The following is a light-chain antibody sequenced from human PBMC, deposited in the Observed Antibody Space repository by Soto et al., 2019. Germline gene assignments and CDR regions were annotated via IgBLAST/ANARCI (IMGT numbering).Light chain of an antibody. J-gene: IGLJ2*01. Sequence: QSVLTQPASVSESPGQSITISCTGTSSDVGGYDYVSWYQQYPGKAPKLMIYEVSSRPSGVSNRFSGSKSGNTASLTISGLQAEDEADYYCSSFGGTIRVFGGGTKVTVL. CDR3: SSFGGTIRV. V-gene: IGLV2-14*01. CDR2: EVS. CDR1: SSDVGGYDY.